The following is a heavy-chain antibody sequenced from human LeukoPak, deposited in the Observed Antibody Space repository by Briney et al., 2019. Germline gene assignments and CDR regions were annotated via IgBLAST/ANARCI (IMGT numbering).Heavy chain of an antibody. CDR2: INPSGGST. D-gene: IGHD3-3*01. CDR3: ARDLTIFGVVITNDY. CDR1: GYTFTSYY. Sequence: ASVKVSCKASGYTFTSYYMHWVRQAPGQGLEWMGIINPSGGSTSYAQKFQGRVTMTRDTSTSTVYMELSSLRSDDTAVYYCARDLTIFGVVITNDYWGQGTLVTVSS. J-gene: IGHJ4*02. V-gene: IGHV1-46*01.